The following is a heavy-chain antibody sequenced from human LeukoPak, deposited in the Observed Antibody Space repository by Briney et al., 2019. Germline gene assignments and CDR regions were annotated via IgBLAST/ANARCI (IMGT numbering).Heavy chain of an antibody. CDR2: INQDGSER. CDR3: GQDY. J-gene: IGHJ4*02. V-gene: IGHV3-7*01. CDR1: GFTFSSCG. Sequence: GGSLRLSCAASGFTFSSCGMSWVRQAPGKGLEWVANINQDGSERNYVDSVKGRFTISRDNAKNSLYLQMNSLRVEDTAVYYCGQDYWGQGTLVAVSP.